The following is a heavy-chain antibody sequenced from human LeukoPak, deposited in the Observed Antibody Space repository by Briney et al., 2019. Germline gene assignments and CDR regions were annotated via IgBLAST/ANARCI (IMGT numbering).Heavy chain of an antibody. CDR1: EFTFDSYA. Sequence: GGSLRPSCAASEFTFDSYAMHWVRQAPGKGLEWVAVISYDGSNEYYTDSVRGRFSISRDNSKNTLYLQMNSLRAEDTAVYYCASEGAYYDFWSGYYSGDAFDIWGQGTMVTVSS. D-gene: IGHD3-3*01. J-gene: IGHJ3*02. CDR3: ASEGAYYDFWSGYYSGDAFDI. CDR2: ISYDGSNE. V-gene: IGHV3-30-3*01.